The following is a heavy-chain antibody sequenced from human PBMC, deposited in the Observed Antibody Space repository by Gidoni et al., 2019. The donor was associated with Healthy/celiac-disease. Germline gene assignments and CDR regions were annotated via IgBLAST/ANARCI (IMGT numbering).Heavy chain of an antibody. Sequence: QVQLQQWGAGLLKPSETLSLTCAVYGGSFSGYYWSGIRQPPGKGLEWIGEINQSGSTNYNPPLKSRVTISVDTSKNQFSLKLSSVTAADTAVYYCARDSSGYWGQGTLVTVSS. CDR3: ARDSSGY. CDR1: GGSFSGYY. CDR2: INQSGST. V-gene: IGHV4-34*01. D-gene: IGHD3-22*01. J-gene: IGHJ4*02.